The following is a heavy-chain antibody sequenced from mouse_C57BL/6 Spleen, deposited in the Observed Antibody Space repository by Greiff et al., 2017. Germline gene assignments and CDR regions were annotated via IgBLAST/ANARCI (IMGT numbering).Heavy chain of an antibody. D-gene: IGHD1-1*01. CDR1: GFNIKDDY. Sequence: EVQLQQSGAELVRPGASVKLSCTASGFNIKDDYMHWVKQRPEQGLEWIGWIDPENGDTEYASKFQGQATITAAASSNTAYLQLSSLTSEDTVVCYSTHYGSSYGYFDVWGTGTTVTVSS. V-gene: IGHV14-4*01. CDR3: THYGSSYGYFDV. CDR2: IDPENGDT. J-gene: IGHJ1*03.